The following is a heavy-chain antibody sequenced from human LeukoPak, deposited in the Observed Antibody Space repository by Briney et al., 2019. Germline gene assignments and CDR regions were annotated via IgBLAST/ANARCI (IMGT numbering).Heavy chain of an antibody. V-gene: IGHV3-30*03. Sequence: GGSLRLSCAASGLTFSSYGMHWVRQAPGKGLEGVAVISYDGSNKYYADSVKGRFTISRDNSKNTLYLQMNSLRAEDTAVYYCASLSPLFDYWGQGTLVTVSS. CDR1: GLTFSSYG. CDR2: ISYDGSNK. CDR3: ASLSPLFDY. J-gene: IGHJ4*02.